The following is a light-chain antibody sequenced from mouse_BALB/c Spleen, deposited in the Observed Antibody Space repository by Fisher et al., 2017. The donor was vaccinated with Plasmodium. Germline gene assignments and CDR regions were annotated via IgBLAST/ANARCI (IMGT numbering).Light chain of an antibody. V-gene: IGKV5-43*01. CDR3: QQSNSWPLT. CDR2: YTS. Sequence: DIVLTQTTATLSVTPGDSVSLSCRASQNISNNLHWYQQKSHESPRLLINYTSQSISGIPSRFSGNGSGTDFTLSVNSVETEDFGMYFCQQSNSWPLTFGTGTKLELK. J-gene: IGKJ5*01. CDR1: QNISNN.